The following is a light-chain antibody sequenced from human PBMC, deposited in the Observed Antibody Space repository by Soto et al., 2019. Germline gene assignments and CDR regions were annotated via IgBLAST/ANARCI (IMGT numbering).Light chain of an antibody. Sequence: QSVLTQPASVSGSPGQSITISCTGTSSDVGSYNLVSWYQQHPGKAPKLMIYEGSKRPSGVSDRFSGSKSGNTASLTISGLQAEDEADYYCCSYAGSGTNYVFGNGTKVTV. J-gene: IGLJ1*01. CDR3: CSYAGSGTNYV. CDR2: EGS. V-gene: IGLV2-23*01. CDR1: SSDVGSYNL.